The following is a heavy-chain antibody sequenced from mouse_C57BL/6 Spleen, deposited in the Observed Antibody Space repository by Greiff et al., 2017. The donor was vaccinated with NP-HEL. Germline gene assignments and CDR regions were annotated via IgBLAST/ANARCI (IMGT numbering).Heavy chain of an antibody. CDR3: ARRRVYYDYDVGYFDV. V-gene: IGHV1-80*01. Sequence: VQRVESGAELVKPGASVKISCKASCYAFSSYWMNWVKQRPGKGLEWIGQIYPGDGDTNYNGKFKGKATLTADKSSSTAYMQLSSLTSEDSAVYFCARRRVYYDYDVGYFDVWGTGTTVTVSS. CDR1: CYAFSSYW. D-gene: IGHD2-4*01. CDR2: IYPGDGDT. J-gene: IGHJ1*03.